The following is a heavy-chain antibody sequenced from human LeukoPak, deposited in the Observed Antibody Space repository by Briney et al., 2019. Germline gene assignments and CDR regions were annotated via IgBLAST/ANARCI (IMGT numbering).Heavy chain of an antibody. CDR2: IYPRGST. CDR3: ARGRYCSADICSGGDAFDI. V-gene: IGHV4-4*07. Sequence: SETLSLTCTVSGGSINNYYWSWIRQPAGKGLEWIGRIYPRGSTNYNPSLKSRVTMSVDTSKNQFSLKLSSVTAADTAVYHCARGRYCSADICSGGDAFDIWGQGTMVSVSS. CDR1: GGSINNYY. D-gene: IGHD2-15*01. J-gene: IGHJ3*02.